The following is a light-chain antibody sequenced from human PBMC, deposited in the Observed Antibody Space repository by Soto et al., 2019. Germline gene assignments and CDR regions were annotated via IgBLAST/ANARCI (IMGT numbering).Light chain of an antibody. CDR1: SNDVGNYNY. V-gene: IGLV2-14*03. CDR2: DVS. CDR3: SSYTTSSTLV. J-gene: IGLJ1*01. Sequence: QSALTQPASVSGSPGQSIIFSCTGTSNDVGNYNYVSWYQQHPGKAPKLMIYDVSNRPSGVSNRFSGSKSGNTASLTISGLQAEDEADYYCSSYTTSSTLVFGTGTQLTVL.